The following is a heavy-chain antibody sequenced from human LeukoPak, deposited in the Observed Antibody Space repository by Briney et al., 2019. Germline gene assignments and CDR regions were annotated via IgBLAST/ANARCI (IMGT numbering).Heavy chain of an antibody. CDR1: GDSVSSDSGG. D-gene: IGHD1-26*01. V-gene: IGHV6-1*01. J-gene: IGHJ5*02. CDR2: TYYRSKWYN. Sequence: SQTLSLTCVISGDSVSSDSGGWNWIRQSPSRGLEWLGRTYYRSKWYNDYAVSVKSRITINPDTSKTQFSLQLNSVAPEDTALYYCARDTTRRFDPWGQGTLVTVSS. CDR3: ARDTTRRFDP.